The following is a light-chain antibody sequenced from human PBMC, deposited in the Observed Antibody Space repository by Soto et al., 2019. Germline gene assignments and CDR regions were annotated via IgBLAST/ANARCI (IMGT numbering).Light chain of an antibody. CDR2: GTS. CDR1: QSVSSSY. CDR3: QQYGSSSWT. V-gene: IGKV3-20*01. Sequence: EVVLTQSPGTLSLSPGERATLSCRASQSVSSSYLAWYQQKPGQAPRLLIYGTSSRATGIPDRFSGSGSGTDFSLTISGLEPEEFAAYYCQQYGSSSWTFGQGTKVEIQ. J-gene: IGKJ1*01.